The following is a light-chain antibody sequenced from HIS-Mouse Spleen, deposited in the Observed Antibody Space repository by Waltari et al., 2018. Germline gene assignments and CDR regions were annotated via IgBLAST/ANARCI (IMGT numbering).Light chain of an antibody. Sequence: QSALTQPASVSGSPGQSITLSCTGTSSDVGSYTLVSWYQQHPGKAPKLMIYEGSKRPSGVSNRFSGSKSGNTASLTISGLQAEDEADYYCCSYAGSSTYVFGTGTKVTVL. V-gene: IGLV2-23*01. CDR2: EGS. J-gene: IGLJ1*01. CDR1: SSDVGSYTL. CDR3: CSYAGSSTYV.